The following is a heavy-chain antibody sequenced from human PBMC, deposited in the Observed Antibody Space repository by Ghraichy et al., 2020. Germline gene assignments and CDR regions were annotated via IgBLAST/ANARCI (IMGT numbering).Heavy chain of an antibody. CDR1: GFTFITHW. J-gene: IGHJ3*01. D-gene: IGHD6-6*01. CDR3: SREAGSGGTSYGSDV. V-gene: IGHV3-74*01. CDR2: ISHDGGIT. Sequence: GGSLRLSCTASGFTFITHWMHWVRQAPGKGLVWVSHISHDGGITTYADSVKGRFTISRDNAKNTLYLQMNSLRAEDTAVYYCSREAGSGGTSYGSDVWGQGTKVTVSS.